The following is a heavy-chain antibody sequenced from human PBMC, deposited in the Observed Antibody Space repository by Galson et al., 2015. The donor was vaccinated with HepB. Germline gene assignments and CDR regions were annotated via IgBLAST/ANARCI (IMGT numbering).Heavy chain of an antibody. D-gene: IGHD6-13*01. J-gene: IGHJ4*02. CDR1: GFTFGSYT. CDR3: ARRRSGWYVDY. CDR2: ISSNGGST. Sequence: SLRLSCAASGFTFGSYTMHWVRQAPGKGLEHVSIISSNGGSTSYANSVKGRFTISRDNSKNTLFLQMGSLRAEDMAVYYCARRRSGWYVDYWGQRTLVTVSS. V-gene: IGHV3-64*01.